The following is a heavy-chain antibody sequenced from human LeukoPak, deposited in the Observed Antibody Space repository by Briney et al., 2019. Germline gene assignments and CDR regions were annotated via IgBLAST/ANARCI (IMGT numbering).Heavy chain of an antibody. CDR2: MRSSGSTI. CDR3: ARDSLTMIVGRQKRGLDY. V-gene: IGHV3-11*04. Sequence: LSLTCAVYGGSFSGYYWSWIRQPPGKGLEWIASMRSSGSTIKYADSVKGRFTISRDNAKNSLYLQMNSLRAEDTAVYYCARDSLTMIVGRQKRGLDYWGQGTLVTVSS. J-gene: IGHJ4*02. D-gene: IGHD3-22*01. CDR1: GGSFSGYY.